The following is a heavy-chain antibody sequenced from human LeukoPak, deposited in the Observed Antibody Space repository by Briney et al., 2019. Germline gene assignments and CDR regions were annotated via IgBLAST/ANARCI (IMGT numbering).Heavy chain of an antibody. D-gene: IGHD6-19*01. J-gene: IGHJ6*02. Sequence: VASVKVSCKASGYTFTGYYMHWVRQAPGQGLEWMGWINPNSGGTNYAQKFQGRVTMTRDTSISTAYMELSRLRSDDTAVYYCANVGAVAGTNYYGMDVWGQGTTVTVSS. CDR3: ANVGAVAGTNYYGMDV. V-gene: IGHV1-2*02. CDR2: INPNSGGT. CDR1: GYTFTGYY.